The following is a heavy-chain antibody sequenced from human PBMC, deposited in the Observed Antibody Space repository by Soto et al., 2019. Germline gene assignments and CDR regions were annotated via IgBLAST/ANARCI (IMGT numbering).Heavy chain of an antibody. J-gene: IGHJ6*02. D-gene: IGHD7-27*01. CDR3: AREWGLLPYYVMNV. V-gene: IGHV4-61*03. CDR2: ISYTGRT. Sequence: SETLSLTCIVSGDSVTSGSYYWTWLRQPPGKGLEWIGYISYTGRTKYNPSLQSRVTISVDTSKNDFALNLSSVTAADTAVYFCAREWGLLPYYVMNVWGHGTAVTVSS. CDR1: GDSVTSGSYY.